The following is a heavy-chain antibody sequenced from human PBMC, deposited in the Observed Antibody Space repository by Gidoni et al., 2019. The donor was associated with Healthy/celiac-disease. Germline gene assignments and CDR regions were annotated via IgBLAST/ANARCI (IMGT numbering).Heavy chain of an antibody. CDR3: ARGQDTAMNDY. J-gene: IGHJ4*02. V-gene: IGHV3-74*01. CDR1: GFTFSSYW. D-gene: IGHD5-18*01. Sequence: DVQLVDSGGGLVQPGWSLRLSFAASGFTFSSYWMHWVRPAPGKGLVWGSRINSDGSSTSYADSVKGRFNISRDNAKNTLYLKMNSMRAEDTAVYYCARGQDTAMNDYWGQGTLVTVSS. CDR2: INSDGSST.